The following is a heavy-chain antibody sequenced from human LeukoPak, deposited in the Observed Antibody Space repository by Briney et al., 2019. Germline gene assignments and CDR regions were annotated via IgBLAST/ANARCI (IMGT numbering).Heavy chain of an antibody. CDR3: ARGFLLSGGRGKYYFDY. V-gene: IGHV1-2*02. Sequence: GASVKVSCKASGYTFTGYYMHWVRQAPGQGLEWMGWINPNSGGTNYAQKFQGRVTMTRDTSISTAYMELSSLRSEDTAVYYCARGFLLSGGRGKYYFDYWGQGTLVTVSS. D-gene: IGHD2-8*02. CDR1: GYTFTGYY. CDR2: INPNSGGT. J-gene: IGHJ4*02.